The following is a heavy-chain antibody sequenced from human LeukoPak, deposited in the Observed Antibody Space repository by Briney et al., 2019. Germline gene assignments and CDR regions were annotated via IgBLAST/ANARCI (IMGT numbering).Heavy chain of an antibody. J-gene: IGHJ4*02. CDR3: ATATLYCSGGSCYSTPRFEFDY. V-gene: IGHV1-24*01. Sequence: ASVKVSCKVSGYTLTELSMHWVRQAPGKGLEWMGGFDPEDGETIYAQKFQGRVTMTEDTSTDTAYMELSSLRSEDTAVYYCATATLYCSGGSCYSTPRFEFDYWGQGTLVTVSS. CDR2: FDPEDGET. CDR1: GYTLTELS. D-gene: IGHD2-15*01.